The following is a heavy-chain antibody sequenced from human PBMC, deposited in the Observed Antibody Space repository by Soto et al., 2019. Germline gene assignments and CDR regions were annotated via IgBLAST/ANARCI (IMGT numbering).Heavy chain of an antibody. CDR2: IYYSGST. D-gene: IGHD5-18*01. CDR3: ARARYSYGQNWFDP. V-gene: IGHV4-59*01. J-gene: IGHJ5*02. Sequence: PSESLSLTCSVSGGSIRSYYWSWIRQPPGKGLEWIGYIYYSGSTNYNPSLKSRVTISVDTSKNQFSLKLSSVTAADTAVYYCARARYSYGQNWFDPWGQGTLVTVSS. CDR1: GGSIRSYY.